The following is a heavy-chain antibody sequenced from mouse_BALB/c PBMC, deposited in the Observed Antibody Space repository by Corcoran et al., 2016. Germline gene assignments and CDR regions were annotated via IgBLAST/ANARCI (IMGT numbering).Heavy chain of an antibody. D-gene: IGHD2-1*01. CDR2: INPYNDGT. V-gene: IGHV1S136*01. CDR3: ARSNYGNYVGYYAMDY. CDR1: GYTFTSYV. J-gene: IGHJ4*01. Sequence: EVQLQQSGPELVKPGASVKMSCKASGYTFTSYVMHWVKQKPGQGLEWIGYINPYNDGTKYNEKFKGKATLTSDKSSSTAYMELSSLTSEDSAVYYCARSNYGNYVGYYAMDYWGQGTSVTVSS.